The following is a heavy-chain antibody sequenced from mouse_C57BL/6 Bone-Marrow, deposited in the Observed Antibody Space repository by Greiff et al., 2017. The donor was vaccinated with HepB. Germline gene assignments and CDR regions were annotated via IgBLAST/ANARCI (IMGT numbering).Heavy chain of an antibody. CDR1: EYEFPSHD. CDR3: ARHGIRYWYFDV. J-gene: IGHJ1*03. CDR2: INSDGGST. Sequence: DVKLQESGGGLVQPGESLKLSCESNEYEFPSHDMSWVRKTPEKRLELVAAINSDGGSTYYTDTMERRFIISRDNTKKTLYLQMSSLRSEDTALYYCARHGIRYWYFDVWGTGTTVTVSS. D-gene: IGHD2-12*01. V-gene: IGHV5-2*01.